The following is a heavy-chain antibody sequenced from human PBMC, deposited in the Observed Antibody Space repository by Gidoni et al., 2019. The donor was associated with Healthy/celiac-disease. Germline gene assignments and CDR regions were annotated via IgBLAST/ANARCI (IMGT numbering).Heavy chain of an antibody. CDR3: AKDLQWLVDY. D-gene: IGHD6-19*01. CDR1: GFTFSSYA. Sequence: EVQLLESGGGLVQPGGSLRLPFPASGFTFSSYAMRWVRQAHGKGLEWVSAISGSGGSTYYADSVKGRFTISRDNSKNTLYLQMNSLRAEDTAVYYCAKDLQWLVDYWGQGTLVTVSS. J-gene: IGHJ4*02. CDR2: ISGSGGST. V-gene: IGHV3-23*01.